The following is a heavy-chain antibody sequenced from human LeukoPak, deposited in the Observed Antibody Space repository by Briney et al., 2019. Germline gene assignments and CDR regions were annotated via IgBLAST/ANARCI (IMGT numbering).Heavy chain of an antibody. Sequence: GGSLRLSCAASGFTFSSYDMHWVRQATGKGLERVSAIGTAGDTYYPGSVKGRFTISRENAKNSLYLQMNSLRAEDTAVYYCARGTYGDYPLSWFDPWGQGTLVTVSS. D-gene: IGHD4-17*01. CDR3: ARGTYGDYPLSWFDP. CDR2: IGTAGDT. CDR1: GFTFSSYD. V-gene: IGHV3-13*01. J-gene: IGHJ5*02.